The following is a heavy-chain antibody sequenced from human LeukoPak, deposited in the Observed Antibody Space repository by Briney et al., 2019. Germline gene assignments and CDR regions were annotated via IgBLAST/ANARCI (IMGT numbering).Heavy chain of an antibody. CDR1: GFTFSSYA. Sequence: GGSLRLSCAASGFTFSSYAMSWVRQAPGKGLEWVSAISGSGGSTYYADSVKGRFTISRDNSKNTLYLQMNSLRAEDTAVYYCARAGYRSGANYYSGYFDYWGQGTLVTVSS. CDR2: ISGSGGST. CDR3: ARAGYRSGANYYSGYFDY. D-gene: IGHD2-15*01. J-gene: IGHJ4*02. V-gene: IGHV3-23*01.